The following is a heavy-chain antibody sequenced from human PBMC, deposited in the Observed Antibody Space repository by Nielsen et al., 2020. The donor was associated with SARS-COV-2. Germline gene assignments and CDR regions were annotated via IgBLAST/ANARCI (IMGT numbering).Heavy chain of an antibody. CDR3: AKEILECSSTSCYRYYYYGMDV. CDR1: GFTFSSYG. D-gene: IGHD2-2*01. Sequence: GESLKISCAASGFTFSSYGMHWVRQAPGKGLEWVAVISYDGSNKYYADSVKGRFTISRDNSKNTLYLQMNSLRAEDTAVYYCAKEILECSSTSCYRYYYYGMDVWGQGTTVTVSS. V-gene: IGHV3-30*18. J-gene: IGHJ6*02. CDR2: ISYDGSNK.